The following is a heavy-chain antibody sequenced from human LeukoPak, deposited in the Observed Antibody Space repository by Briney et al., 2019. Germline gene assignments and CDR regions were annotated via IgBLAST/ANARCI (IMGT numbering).Heavy chain of an antibody. CDR2: INWNGGST. V-gene: IGHV3-20*04. CDR3: ARGLLFDY. J-gene: IGHJ4*02. D-gene: IGHD3-10*01. Sequence: GGSLRLSCGAPGFTLYVYGESWGPPAPGEGLEWVSGINWNGGSTGYADSVKGRFTISRDNAKNSLYLQMNSLRAEDTALYYCARGLLFDYWGQETLVTVSS. CDR1: GFTLYVYG.